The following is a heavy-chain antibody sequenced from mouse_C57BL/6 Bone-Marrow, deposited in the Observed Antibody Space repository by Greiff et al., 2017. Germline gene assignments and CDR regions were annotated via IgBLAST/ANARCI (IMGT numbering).Heavy chain of an antibody. Sequence: VQLQQSGPELVKPGASVKLSCKASGYSFTDYNMHWVKQSNGKSLEWIGVINPNYGYTSYNQKFKGKATLTVDQSSSTAYMQLNSLTSEDSAVYYCARWIFPWDYAGWFAYWGQGTLVTVSA. J-gene: IGHJ3*01. V-gene: IGHV1-39*01. CDR2: INPNYGYT. D-gene: IGHD2-4*01. CDR1: GYSFTDYN. CDR3: ARWIFPWDYAGWFAY.